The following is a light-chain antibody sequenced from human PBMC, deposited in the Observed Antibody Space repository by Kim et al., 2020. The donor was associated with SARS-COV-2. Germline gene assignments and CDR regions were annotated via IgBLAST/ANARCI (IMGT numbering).Light chain of an antibody. V-gene: IGLV3-21*02. CDR2: HDG. CDR3: QVWDSDSDHVI. J-gene: IGLJ2*01. CDR1: NIGSKS. Sequence: APGQTATITCEGNNIGSKSVHWYEQKPGRAPLIVVYHDGERPSGIPERISGSNFGNTATLTISRVEAGDEADYFCQVWDSDSDHVIFGGGTQLTVL.